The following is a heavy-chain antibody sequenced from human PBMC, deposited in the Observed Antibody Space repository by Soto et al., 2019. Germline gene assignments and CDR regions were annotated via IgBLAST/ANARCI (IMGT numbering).Heavy chain of an antibody. J-gene: IGHJ4*02. CDR1: GFTFSNYA. CDR3: AKVPLSLRFYDY. D-gene: IGHD4-17*01. Sequence: EVQLLESGGGLVQPGGSLRLSCAASGFTFSNYAMHWVRQAPGKGLEWVSGITGSAGNTYYADSVKGRFTISRDNSKNTLYLQTSSLRADDTAIYYCAKVPLSLRFYDYWGQGTLVTVSS. CDR2: ITGSAGNT. V-gene: IGHV3-23*01.